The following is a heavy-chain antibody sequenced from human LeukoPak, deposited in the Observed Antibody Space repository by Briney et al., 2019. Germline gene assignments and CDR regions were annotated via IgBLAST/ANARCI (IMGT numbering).Heavy chain of an antibody. J-gene: IGHJ5*02. V-gene: IGHV1-18*04. D-gene: IGHD3-10*01. CDR2: ISAYNGNT. CDR1: GYTFTIYG. CDR3: AGGSGSWENWFDP. Sequence: ASVKVSFKASGYTFTIYGISWVRQAPGQGREGMGWISAYNGNTNYAQKLQGRVTMTTDTSTSTAYMELRSLRSDDTAVYYCAGGSGSWENWFDPWGQGTLVTVSS.